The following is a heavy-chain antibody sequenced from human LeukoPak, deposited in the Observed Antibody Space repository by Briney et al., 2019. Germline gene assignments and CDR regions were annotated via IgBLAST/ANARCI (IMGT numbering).Heavy chain of an antibody. V-gene: IGHV4-59*02. CDR1: GGAVSSHY. Sequence: PSETLSLTCTFSGGAVSSHYWSCVRQPPGEGLEWSGDIYYSGNTNYNPSLTSRVTISVYTSTNQCSLKLSSVTAAYTALYYCARAWYYDPSRRVSAGAFALWARGTMVTASS. J-gene: IGHJ3*01. D-gene: IGHD3-22*01. CDR3: ARAWYYDPSRRVSAGAFAL. CDR2: IYYSGNT.